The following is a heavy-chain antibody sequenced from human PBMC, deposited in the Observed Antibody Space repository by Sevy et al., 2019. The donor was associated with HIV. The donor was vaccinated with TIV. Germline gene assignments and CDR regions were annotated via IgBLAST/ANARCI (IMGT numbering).Heavy chain of an antibody. Sequence: ASVKVSCKASGYSFSNYGLTWVRQAPGRGLEWMGWISGYNGETHYAQKFQGRVTMTRETSTTTAYMELRSLKFEDTALYYCAAISTTSVFDPWGQGTLVTVSS. D-gene: IGHD1-7*01. CDR3: AAISTTSVFDP. V-gene: IGHV1-18*01. J-gene: IGHJ5*02. CDR2: ISGYNGET. CDR1: GYSFSNYG.